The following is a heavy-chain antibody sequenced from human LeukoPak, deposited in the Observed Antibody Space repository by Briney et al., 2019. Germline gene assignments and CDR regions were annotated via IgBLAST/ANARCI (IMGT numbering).Heavy chain of an antibody. D-gene: IGHD4-17*01. CDR1: GDSISYFY. CDR2: ISGSGST. CDR3: ARASHDYGEYSHFDY. V-gene: IGHV4-4*07. J-gene: IGHJ4*02. Sequence: PSETLSLTCSVSGDSISYFYWSWIRQAAGKGLEWIGRISGSGSTDYNASLKSRVTMSVDTSKNQFSLKLSSVTAADTAVYYCARASHDYGEYSHFDYWGQGTLVTVSS.